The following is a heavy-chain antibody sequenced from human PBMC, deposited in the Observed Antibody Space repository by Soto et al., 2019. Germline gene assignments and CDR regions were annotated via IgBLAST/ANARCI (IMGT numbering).Heavy chain of an antibody. CDR3: ARGGDDYYDSSGYYYP. CDR2: IYYSGST. D-gene: IGHD3-22*01. CDR1: GGSISSYY. V-gene: IGHV4-59*01. Sequence: QVQLQESGPGLVKPSETLSLTCTGSGGSISSYYWSWIRQPPGKGLEWIGYIYYSGSTNYNPSLKSRVTISVDTSKNQFSLKLSSVTAPDTAVYYCARGGDDYYDSSGYYYPWGQGTLVTVSS. J-gene: IGHJ5*02.